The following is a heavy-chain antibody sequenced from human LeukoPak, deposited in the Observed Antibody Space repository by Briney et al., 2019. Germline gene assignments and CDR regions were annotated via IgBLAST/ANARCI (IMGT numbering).Heavy chain of an antibody. V-gene: IGHV1-18*01. CDR3: ARPGDSSGYYHPHFDY. J-gene: IGHJ4*02. Sequence: GASVMVSCKASGYTFTSYGISWVRQAPGQGLEWMGWISAYNGNTNYAQKLQGRVTMTTDTSTSTAYMELRSLRSDDTAVYYCARPGDSSGYYHPHFDYWGQGTLVTVSS. CDR1: GYTFTSYG. D-gene: IGHD3-22*01. CDR2: ISAYNGNT.